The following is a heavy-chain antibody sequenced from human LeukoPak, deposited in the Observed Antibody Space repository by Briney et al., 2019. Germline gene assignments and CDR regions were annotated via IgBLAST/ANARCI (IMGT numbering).Heavy chain of an antibody. CDR2: MNPDSGNT. CDR3: ARAQVGATLPSNY. Sequence: GVSVKVSCKASGYTFTSYDVNWVRQATGQGLEWMGWMNPDSGNTGYAQKFQGRVTVTRNTSISTAYMELSSLRSEDTAVYYCARAQVGATLPSNYWGQGTLVTVSS. V-gene: IGHV1-8*01. CDR1: GYTFTSYD. J-gene: IGHJ4*02. D-gene: IGHD1-26*01.